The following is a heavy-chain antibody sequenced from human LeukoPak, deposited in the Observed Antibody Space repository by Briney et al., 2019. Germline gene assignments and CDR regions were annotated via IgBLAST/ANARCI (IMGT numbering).Heavy chain of an antibody. Sequence: SETLSLTCTVSGGSISSSSYYWGWIRQPPGKGLEWIGYISYSGSTYYNPSLKSRVTISVDTSKNQFSLKLSSVTAADTAVYYCARARVSTSVLGGLDYWGQGTLVTVSS. D-gene: IGHD2-2*01. CDR2: ISYSGST. V-gene: IGHV4-39*07. CDR1: GGSISSSSYY. CDR3: ARARVSTSVLGGLDY. J-gene: IGHJ4*02.